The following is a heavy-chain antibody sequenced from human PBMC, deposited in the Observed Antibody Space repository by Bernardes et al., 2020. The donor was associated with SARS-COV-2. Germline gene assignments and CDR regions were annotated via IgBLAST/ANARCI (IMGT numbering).Heavy chain of an antibody. J-gene: IGHJ6*02. V-gene: IGHV3-23*01. Sequence: GGSLTPSCAASGFTFSNYAMSWARQSPGKGLEWVSVISGPGRTYYADSVMGRFTTSRDNSKNTLSLEMNSLRVKDTAVYYCAKELAYCSSWRDYSYYFGMNGWGQGTTVTVSS. CDR1: GFTFSNYA. CDR2: ISGPGRT. D-gene: IGHD6-13*01. CDR3: AKELAYCSSWRDYSYYFGMNG.